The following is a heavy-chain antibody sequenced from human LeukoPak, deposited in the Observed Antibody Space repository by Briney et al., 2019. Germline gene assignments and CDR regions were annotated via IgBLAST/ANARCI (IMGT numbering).Heavy chain of an antibody. Sequence: PSQTLSLTCTGSGGSISSGSYYWSWIRQPAGKVLERIGRIYASGSTNYNPSIKSGVTISVDTSKNQFSLKLSSVTAADTAVYYCARDSGSYYGVDYWGQGNLVTVSS. CDR2: IYASGST. CDR1: GGSISSGSYY. V-gene: IGHV4-61*02. D-gene: IGHD1-26*01. CDR3: ARDSGSYYGVDY. J-gene: IGHJ4*02.